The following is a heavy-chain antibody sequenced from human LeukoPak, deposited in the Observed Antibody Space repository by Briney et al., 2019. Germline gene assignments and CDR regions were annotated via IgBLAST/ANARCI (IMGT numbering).Heavy chain of an antibody. CDR3: ARVFGYGGNDDAFDI. V-gene: IGHV1-69*05. CDR2: IIPIFGTA. D-gene: IGHD4-23*01. J-gene: IGHJ3*02. Sequence: SVKVSCKASGGTFSSYAISWVRQAPGQGLEWMGGIIPIFGTANYAQKFQGRVTITTDESTSTAYMELSSLRSEDTDVYYCARVFGYGGNDDAFDILGQGTMVTVSS. CDR1: GGTFSSYA.